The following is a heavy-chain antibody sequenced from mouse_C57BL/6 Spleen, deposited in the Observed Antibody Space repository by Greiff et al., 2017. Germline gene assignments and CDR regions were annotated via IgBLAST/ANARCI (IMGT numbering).Heavy chain of an antibody. V-gene: IGHV1-18*01. J-gene: IGHJ1*03. CDR2: INPNNGGT. CDR3: ARPPINTVVAKTGWYFDV. D-gene: IGHD1-1*01. CDR1: GYTFTDYN. Sequence: VQLKESGPELVKPGASVKIPCKASGYTFTDYNMDWVKQSHGKSLEWIGDINPNNGGTIYNQKFKGKATLTVDKSSSTAYMELRSLTSEDTAVYYCARPPINTVVAKTGWYFDVWGTGTTVTVSS.